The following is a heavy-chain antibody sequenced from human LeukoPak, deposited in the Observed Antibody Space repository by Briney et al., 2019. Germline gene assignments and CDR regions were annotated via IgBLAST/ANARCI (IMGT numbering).Heavy chain of an antibody. V-gene: IGHV4-59*08. D-gene: IGHD1-14*01. Sequence: PSETLSLTCSVSGGSISGYYWIWLRQPPGKGLEWLGYIHYTGSTNKHPSLRTRSPISLNTPKNNFSLHLSALTAANTAVIYCARHKATAVARVSDMGGQGTVATASS. CDR2: IHYTGST. J-gene: IGHJ3*02. CDR3: ARHKATAVARVSDM. CDR1: GGSISGYY.